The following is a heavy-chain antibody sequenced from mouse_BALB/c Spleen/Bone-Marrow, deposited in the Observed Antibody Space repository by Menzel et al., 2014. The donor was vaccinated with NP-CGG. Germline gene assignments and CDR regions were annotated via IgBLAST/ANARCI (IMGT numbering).Heavy chain of an antibody. J-gene: IGHJ2*01. V-gene: IGHV4-1*02. Sequence: EVMLVESGGGLVQPGGSLKLSCTVSGFAFSRYWMSWVRQAPGKGLQWIGEIIPESSTINYTPSLKDKFIISRDNAKNTLYLQMSKVRAEDTALYYCARLSYYGLTDYWGQGTTLTVSS. CDR2: IIPESSTI. D-gene: IGHD1-2*01. CDR3: ARLSYYGLTDY. CDR1: GFAFSRYW.